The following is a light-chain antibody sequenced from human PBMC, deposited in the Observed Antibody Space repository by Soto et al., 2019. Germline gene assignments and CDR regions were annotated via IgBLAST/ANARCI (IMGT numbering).Light chain of an antibody. CDR3: HQYGTAPLT. CDR1: QSVRSSD. J-gene: IGKJ3*01. Sequence: EIVLTQSPGTLSLSPGERATLSCRASQSVRSSDLAWYQQKPGQAPRLLIYGASSKASGIPDRFSGSGSGTDFTLTVSRLEPEDFSVYYCHQYGTAPLTFGPGTKVDIK. CDR2: GAS. V-gene: IGKV3-20*01.